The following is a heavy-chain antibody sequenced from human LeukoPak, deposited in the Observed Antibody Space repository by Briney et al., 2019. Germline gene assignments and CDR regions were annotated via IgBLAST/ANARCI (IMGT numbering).Heavy chain of an antibody. V-gene: IGHV3-23*01. CDR3: AKGIGYYYGSGGGY. J-gene: IGHJ4*02. D-gene: IGHD3-10*01. CDR1: GFTFSSYA. CDR2: ISGSGGST. Sequence: GGSLRLSCAASGFTFSSYAMSWVRQAPGKGLEWVSAISGSGGSTYYADSVKGRFTISRDNSKNTLYLQMNSLRAEDTAVYYCAKGIGYYYGSGGGYWGQGTLVTVSS.